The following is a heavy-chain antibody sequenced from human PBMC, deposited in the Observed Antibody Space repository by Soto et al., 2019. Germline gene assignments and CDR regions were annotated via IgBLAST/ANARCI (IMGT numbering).Heavy chain of an antibody. CDR2: ITWNSGHI. CDR3: AKDTGDTSGYYYYYYYGMDV. D-gene: IGHD3-22*01. V-gene: IGHV3-9*01. Sequence: GGSLRLSCTASGFIFNNYAMHWVRQAPGKGLEWVSGITWNSGHIGYADSVKGRFTISRDNAENSLYLQMNSLRPEDTALYYCAKDTGDTSGYYYYYYYGMDVWGRGTTVTVSS. J-gene: IGHJ6*02. CDR1: GFIFNNYA.